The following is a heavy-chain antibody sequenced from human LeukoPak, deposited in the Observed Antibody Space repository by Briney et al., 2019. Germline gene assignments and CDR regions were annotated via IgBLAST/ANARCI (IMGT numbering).Heavy chain of an antibody. J-gene: IGHJ5*02. CDR3: ARHDWFDP. CDR1: ANYW. Sequence: GGSLRLSCVASANYWMHWVRQAPGKGLVWVSHINSDGSWTSYADSVKGRFTISKDNTKNSLYLQMNSLRVEDTAVFYCARHDWFDPWGRGTLVTVSS. V-gene: IGHV3-74*01. CDR2: INSDGSWT.